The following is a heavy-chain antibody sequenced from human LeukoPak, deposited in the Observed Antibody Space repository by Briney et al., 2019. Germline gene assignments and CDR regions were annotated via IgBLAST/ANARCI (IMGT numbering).Heavy chain of an antibody. V-gene: IGHV4-38-2*02. J-gene: IGHJ6*03. CDR2: IYHSGST. CDR3: ARDETYSSDWQSNHNYYYMDV. CDR1: GYSISSGYY. Sequence: SETLSLTCTVSGYSISSGYYWGWIRQPPGKGLEWIGSIYHSGSTYYNPSLKSRVSISLDTPKNQFSLKLTSVTAADTAVYYCARDETYSSDWQSNHNYYYMDVWGKGTTVTVSS. D-gene: IGHD6-19*01.